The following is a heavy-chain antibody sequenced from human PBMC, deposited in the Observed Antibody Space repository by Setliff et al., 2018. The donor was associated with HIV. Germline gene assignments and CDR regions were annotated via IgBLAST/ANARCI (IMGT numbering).Heavy chain of an antibody. D-gene: IGHD6-6*01. CDR1: GYTFTSYG. J-gene: IGHJ3*02. V-gene: IGHV1-18*01. CDR3: ARGLCSSSSRGAFDI. Sequence: ASVKVSCKASGYTFTSYGITWVRQAPGQGLEWMGWISSYNGNTDYAQKLQGRVTMTTHTSTATAYMELRSLRSDDTAVYYCARGLCSSSSRGAFDIWGQGTMVTVSS. CDR2: ISSYNGNT.